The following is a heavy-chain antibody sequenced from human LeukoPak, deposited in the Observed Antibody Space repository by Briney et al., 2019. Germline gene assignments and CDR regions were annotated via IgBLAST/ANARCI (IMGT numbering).Heavy chain of an antibody. D-gene: IGHD3-10*01. V-gene: IGHV3-30*18. CDR1: GFTFSNYG. CDR3: AKDLISMVRGSPMDV. J-gene: IGHJ6*02. CDR2: ITYDGYYK. Sequence: RSLRLSCAASGFTFSNYGMHWVRQAPGKALEWVALITYDGYYKYYADSVKGRFTTSRDNSKNMYLQMNSLRAEDTAVYYCAKDLISMVRGSPMDVWGQGTTVTVSS.